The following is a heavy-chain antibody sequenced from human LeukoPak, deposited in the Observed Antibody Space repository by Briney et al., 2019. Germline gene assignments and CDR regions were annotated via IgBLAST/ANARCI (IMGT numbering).Heavy chain of an antibody. CDR2: ISGSGGST. CDR3: AKNPRIAAAGTRGRFDP. CDR1: GLTFSSYG. Sequence: PGGTLRLSCAASGLTFSSYGMSWVRQAPGKGLEWVSAISGSGGSTYYADSVKGRFTISRDNSKNTLYLQMNSLRAEDTAVYYCAKNPRIAAAGTRGRFDPWGQGTLVTVSS. D-gene: IGHD6-13*01. V-gene: IGHV3-23*01. J-gene: IGHJ5*02.